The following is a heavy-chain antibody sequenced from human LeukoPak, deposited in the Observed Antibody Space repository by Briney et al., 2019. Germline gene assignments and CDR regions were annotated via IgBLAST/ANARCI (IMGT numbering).Heavy chain of an antibody. J-gene: IGHJ4*02. CDR3: ARAGTTGFYFDY. V-gene: IGHV4-59*08. Sequence: SETLSLTCTVSGGSISSYYWSWIRQPPGKGLEWIGYIYYSGNTNYNPSLKSRVTISVDTSKNQFSLKLSSVTAADTAVYYCARAGTTGFYFDYWGQGTLVTVSS. D-gene: IGHD1-1*01. CDR2: IYYSGNT. CDR1: GGSISSYY.